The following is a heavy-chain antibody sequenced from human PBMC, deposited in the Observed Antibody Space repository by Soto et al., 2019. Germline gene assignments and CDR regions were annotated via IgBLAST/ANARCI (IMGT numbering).Heavy chain of an antibody. CDR2: IFSNDEK. CDR1: GFSLSNARMG. J-gene: IGHJ6*02. V-gene: IGHV2-26*01. CDR3: ARTRVQGYYYYYGMDV. Sequence: SGPTLVNPTETLTLTCTVSGFSLSNARMGVSWIRQPPGKALEWLAHIFSNDEKSYSTSLKSRLTISKDTSKSQVVLTMTNMDPVDTATYYCARTRVQGYYYYYGMDVWGQGTTVTVSS. D-gene: IGHD1-1*01.